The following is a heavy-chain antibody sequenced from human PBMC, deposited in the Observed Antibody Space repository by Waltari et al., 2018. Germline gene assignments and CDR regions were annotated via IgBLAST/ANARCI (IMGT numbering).Heavy chain of an antibody. D-gene: IGHD3-9*01. Sequence: PPEKALEWIALIYWDDDKRYSPSLKSRLTITKDTSKNQVVLTMTNMDPVDTATYYCAHSDILTGYQRFDYWGQGTLVTVSS. J-gene: IGHJ4*02. V-gene: IGHV2-5*02. CDR2: IYWDDDK. CDR3: AHSDILTGYQRFDY.